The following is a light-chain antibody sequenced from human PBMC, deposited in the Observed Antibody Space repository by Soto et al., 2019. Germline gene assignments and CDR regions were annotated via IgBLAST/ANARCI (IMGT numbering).Light chain of an antibody. CDR2: EVS. CDR3: SSYTSSSTLVV. J-gene: IGLJ2*01. V-gene: IGLV2-14*01. Sequence: ALTQPASVSGSPGQSITISCTGTSSDVGGYNYVSWYQQHPGKAPKLMIYEVSNRPSGVSNRFSDSKSGNTASLTISGLQAEDEADYYCSSYTSSSTLVVFGGGTKVTVL. CDR1: SSDVGGYNY.